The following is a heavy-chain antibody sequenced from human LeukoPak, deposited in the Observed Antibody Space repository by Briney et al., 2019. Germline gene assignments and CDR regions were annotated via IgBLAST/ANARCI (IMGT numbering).Heavy chain of an antibody. CDR1: GFTFSSYG. V-gene: IGHV3-30*18. J-gene: IGHJ3*02. CDR3: ANGGYCSGGSCYSAKRDAFDI. Sequence: GGSLRLSCAASGFTFSSYGMHWVRQAPGKGLEWVAVISYDGSNKYYADSVKGRFTISRDNSKNTLYLQMNSLRAEDTAVYYCANGGYCSGGSCYSAKRDAFDIWGQGTMVTVSS. D-gene: IGHD2-15*01. CDR2: ISYDGSNK.